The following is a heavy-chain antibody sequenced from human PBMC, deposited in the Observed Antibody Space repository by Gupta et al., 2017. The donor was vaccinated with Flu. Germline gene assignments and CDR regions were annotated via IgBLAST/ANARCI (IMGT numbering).Heavy chain of an antibody. J-gene: IGHJ4*02. Sequence: QLQLQESGPGLVKPSETLSLTCTVSGGSISSSSYYWGWIRQPPGKGLEWIGSIYYSGSTYYNPSLKSRVTISVDTSKNQFSLKLSSVTAADTAVYYCARRGGGYCSNTSCYTNLRRKYYFDYWGQGTLVTVSS. CDR3: ARRGGGYCSNTSCYTNLRRKYYFDY. D-gene: IGHD2-2*02. CDR2: IYYSGST. CDR1: GGSISSSSYY. V-gene: IGHV4-39*01.